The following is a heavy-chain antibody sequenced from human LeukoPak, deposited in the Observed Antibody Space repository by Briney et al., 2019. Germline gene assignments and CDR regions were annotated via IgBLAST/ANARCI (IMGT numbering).Heavy chain of an antibody. J-gene: IGHJ4*02. Sequence: ASVKVSCKASGYTFTGYYMHWVRQAPGQGLEWMGWINPNSGGTNYAQKFQGRVTITADESTSTAYMELSSLRSEDTAVYYCAKSPIPYYYGSGSWAPAHDYWGQGTLVTVSS. V-gene: IGHV1-2*02. CDR1: GYTFTGYY. D-gene: IGHD3-10*01. CDR3: AKSPIPYYYGSGSWAPAHDY. CDR2: INPNSGGT.